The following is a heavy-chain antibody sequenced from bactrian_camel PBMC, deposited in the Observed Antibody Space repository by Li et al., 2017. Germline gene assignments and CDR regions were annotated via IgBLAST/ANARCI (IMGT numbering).Heavy chain of an antibody. J-gene: IGHJ6*01. CDR1: GYTYSTSC. CDR2: IDSDQRT. V-gene: IGHV3S53*01. CDR3: AAEAYGRQCNRDFGY. Sequence: HVQLVESGGGSVQTGGSLRLSCAASGYTYSTSCMGWFRQAPGKERDGVAAIDSDQRTTHSDSVEGRFTISRDRAKSTMYLQMNSLRPEDTAVYYCAAEAYGRQCNRDFGYWGQGTQVTVS. D-gene: IGHD6*01.